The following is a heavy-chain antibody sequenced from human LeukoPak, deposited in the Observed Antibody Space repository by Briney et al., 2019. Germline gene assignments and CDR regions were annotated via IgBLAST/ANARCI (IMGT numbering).Heavy chain of an antibody. CDR3: ARERLYYYYYMDV. CDR2: IYYSGST. V-gene: IGHV4-39*07. J-gene: IGHJ6*03. Sequence: PSETLSLTCTVSGGSISSSSYYWGWIRQPPGKGLEWIGSIYYSGSTYYNPSLKSRVTISVDTSKNQFSLKLSSVTAADTAVYYCARERLYYYYYMDVWGKGTTVTISS. CDR1: GGSISSSSYY.